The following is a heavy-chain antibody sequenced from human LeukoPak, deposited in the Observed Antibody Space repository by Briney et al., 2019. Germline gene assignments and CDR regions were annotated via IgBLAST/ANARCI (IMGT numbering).Heavy chain of an antibody. CDR1: GFTFSDYG. D-gene: IGHD6-19*01. V-gene: IGHV3-30*02. CDR2: IRFDGSNM. Sequence: PGGSLRLSCAASGFTFSDYGMHWVRQAPGKGLEWVTFIRFDGSNMYYADSVKGRFTISRDNSKNTLNLQMSSLRPEDTAVYYCAKERGDFSSGSSPCDYWGQGTLVTVSS. CDR3: AKERGDFSSGSSPCDY. J-gene: IGHJ4*02.